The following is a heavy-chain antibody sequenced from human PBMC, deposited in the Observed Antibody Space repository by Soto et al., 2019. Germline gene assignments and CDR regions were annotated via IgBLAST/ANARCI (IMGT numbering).Heavy chain of an antibody. CDR1: GGSISTINW. Sequence: PSETLSLTCAVSGGSISTINWWTWVRQPPGKGLDWIGEIYQTGSTSYNPSLESRVTISIDKSKNQFSLKLRSVTAADTAVYYCARVSSSSAFGMDVWGQGXTVTVYS. J-gene: IGHJ6*02. D-gene: IGHD6-6*01. V-gene: IGHV4-4*02. CDR2: IYQTGST. CDR3: ARVSSSSAFGMDV.